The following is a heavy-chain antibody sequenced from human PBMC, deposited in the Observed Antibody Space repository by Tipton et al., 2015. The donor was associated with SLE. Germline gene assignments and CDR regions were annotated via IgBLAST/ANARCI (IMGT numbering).Heavy chain of an antibody. CDR1: GFTFSNYA. D-gene: IGHD6-19*01. CDR2: ITGSGDRT. J-gene: IGHJ6*02. Sequence: SLRLSCAASGFTFSNYAMSWVRQAPGKGLEWVSAITGSGDRTYYIDSVKGRFTISRDNSKNTLYLQMNSLRAEDTAVYYCAKDQSGWLVRDGMDVWGQGTTVTVSS. CDR3: AKDQSGWLVRDGMDV. V-gene: IGHV3-23*01.